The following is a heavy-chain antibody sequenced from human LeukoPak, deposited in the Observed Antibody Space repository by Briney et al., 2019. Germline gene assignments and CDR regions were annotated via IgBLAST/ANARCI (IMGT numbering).Heavy chain of an antibody. CDR1: GDSFSSATYY. D-gene: IGHD2-15*01. CDR2: IYSSGST. V-gene: IGHV4-39*01. CDR3: ARQLRRHDSFLEYFQH. J-gene: IGHJ1*01. Sequence: SETLSLTCSVSGDSFSSATYYWGWIRQPPGKGLEWIATIYSSGSTHYNPSLRGRVTISVDTSKNHFYLNLSSVTAADTAVYYCARQLRRHDSFLEYFQHWGQGTLVTVS.